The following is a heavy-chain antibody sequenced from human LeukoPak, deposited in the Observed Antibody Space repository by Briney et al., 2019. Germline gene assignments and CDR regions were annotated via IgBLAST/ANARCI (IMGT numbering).Heavy chain of an antibody. J-gene: IGHJ4*02. Sequence: PSGTLSLTCAVYGGSFSGYYWSWIRQSPGKGLEWIGEINHSGSTNYNPSLKSRVTISVDTSKNQFSLKLSSVTAADTAVYYCASLPRRGYCSSTSCPTYDYWGQGTLVTVSS. D-gene: IGHD2-2*01. CDR1: GGSFSGYY. V-gene: IGHV4-34*01. CDR3: ASLPRRGYCSSTSCPTYDY. CDR2: INHSGST.